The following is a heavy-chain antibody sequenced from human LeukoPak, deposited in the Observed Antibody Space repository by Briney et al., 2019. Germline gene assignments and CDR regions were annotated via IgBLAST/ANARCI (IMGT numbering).Heavy chain of an antibody. V-gene: IGHV1-2*02. J-gene: IGHJ5*02. CDR2: INPSSGDT. CDR1: GYTFTDYY. CDR3: ARGDYYGSPKVVAA. D-gene: IGHD3-10*01. Sequence: GASVKVSCKASGYTFTDYYINWVRQAPGQGLEWIGWINPSSGDTNYAQKFQDRVTMTRDTSISTAYIELKLLRSDDTAVFYCARGDYYGSPKVVAAWGQGTLVTVSS.